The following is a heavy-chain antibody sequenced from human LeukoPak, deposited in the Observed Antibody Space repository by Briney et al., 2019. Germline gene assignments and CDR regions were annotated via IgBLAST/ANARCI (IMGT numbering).Heavy chain of an antibody. Sequence: GGSLRLSCAASGFTFSSYAMHWVRQAPGKGLEWVAVISYDGSNKYYADSVKGRFTISRDNSKNTLYLQMNSLRAEDTAVYYCAKDGIGLHGYFDYWGQGTLVTVSS. D-gene: IGHD2/OR15-2a*01. CDR3: AKDGIGLHGYFDY. J-gene: IGHJ4*02. CDR1: GFTFSSYA. V-gene: IGHV3-30-3*01. CDR2: ISYDGSNK.